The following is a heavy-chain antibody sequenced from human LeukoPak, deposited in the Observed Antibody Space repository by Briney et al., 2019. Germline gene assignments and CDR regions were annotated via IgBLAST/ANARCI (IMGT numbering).Heavy chain of an antibody. CDR2: INPGNSDT. V-gene: IGHV5-51*01. J-gene: IGHJ4*02. D-gene: IGHD6-13*01. CDR1: GYGFTTCW. Sequence: GESLKVSCKGSGYGFTTCWIGWVRQMPGKGLEWMGVINPGNSDTRYSPSFQGQVTISADKSITTAYLQWSSMKASDTAMYYCARLRWAAGDGYYFDYWGQGTPVTVSS. CDR3: ARLRWAAGDGYYFDY.